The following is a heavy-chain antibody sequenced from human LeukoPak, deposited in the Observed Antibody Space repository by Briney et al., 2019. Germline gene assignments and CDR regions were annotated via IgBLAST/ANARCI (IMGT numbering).Heavy chain of an antibody. V-gene: IGHV3-74*03. J-gene: IGHJ3*01. CDR1: GFPFNSQL. CDR2: IHGDGDNT. CDR3: ARAKSWYCTDAFDL. Sequence: PGGSLRLSCAASGFPFNSQLMHWVRPAPGKGMVWVSRIHGDGDNTTHADPVKGRHTISRDNAKNMLYLQMNCLRAEDTPVYHCARAKSWYCTDAFDLGAQGTMVTVSS. D-gene: IGHD6-13*01.